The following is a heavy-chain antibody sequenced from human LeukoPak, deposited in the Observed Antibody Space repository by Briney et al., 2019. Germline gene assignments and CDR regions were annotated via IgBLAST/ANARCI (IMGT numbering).Heavy chain of an antibody. Sequence: SETLSLTCTVSGGSISSGGYYWSWIRQHPGKGLEWIGYIYYSGSTYYNPSLKSRVTISVDTSKNQFSLKLSSVTAADTAVYYCATTKYSGSRRSARTQASYYFDYWGQGTLVTVSS. CDR2: IYYSGST. J-gene: IGHJ4*02. CDR1: GGSISSGGYY. D-gene: IGHD6-13*01. V-gene: IGHV4-31*03. CDR3: ATTKYSGSRRSARTQASYYFDY.